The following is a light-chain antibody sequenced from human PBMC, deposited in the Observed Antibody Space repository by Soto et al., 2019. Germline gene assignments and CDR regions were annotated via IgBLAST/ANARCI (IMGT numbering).Light chain of an antibody. Sequence: QSSPTQPASVSGSPGQSITIPCTGNSIDVGNYNHVSWYQQHPGKSPKLMIYEGSKRPSGVSNRFSGSKSGNTASVTISGLQAEDEADYYCCSYAGSSTFAVGTGTKVT. CDR2: EGS. J-gene: IGLJ1*01. V-gene: IGLV2-23*03. CDR1: SIDVGNYNH. CDR3: CSYAGSSTFA.